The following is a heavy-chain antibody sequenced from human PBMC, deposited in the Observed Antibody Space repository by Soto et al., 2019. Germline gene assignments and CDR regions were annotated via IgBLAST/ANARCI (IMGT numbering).Heavy chain of an antibody. Sequence: QVQLQQWGAGLLKPSETLSLTCAVYGGSFSGYYWSWIRQPPGKGLEWIGEINHSGSTNYNPSLKGRVNTSIDTSKNQFSLKLSSVTAADTAVYYCARGHQRRYDFWSGYYGGGWFDPWGQGTLVTVSS. CDR2: INHSGST. CDR1: GGSFSGYY. D-gene: IGHD3-3*01. J-gene: IGHJ5*02. CDR3: ARGHQRRYDFWSGYYGGGWFDP. V-gene: IGHV4-34*01.